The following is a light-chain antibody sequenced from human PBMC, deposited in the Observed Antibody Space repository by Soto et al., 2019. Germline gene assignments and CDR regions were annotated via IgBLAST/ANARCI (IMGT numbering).Light chain of an antibody. J-gene: IGLJ1*01. CDR3: AAWDDSLNGYV. CDR2: SNN. V-gene: IGLV1-44*01. Sequence: QSVLTQPASESGTPGQRLTISCSGSSSNIGSNTVNWYQQLPGTAPKLLIYSNNQRPSGVPDRFSGSKSGTSASLAISGLQSEDEADYYCAAWDDSLNGYVFGTGTKVTVL. CDR1: SSNIGSNT.